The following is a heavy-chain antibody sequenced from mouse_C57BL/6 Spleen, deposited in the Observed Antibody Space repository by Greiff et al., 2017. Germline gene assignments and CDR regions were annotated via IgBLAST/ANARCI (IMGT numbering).Heavy chain of an antibody. CDR3: TLRYYYGSSYGYFDV. J-gene: IGHJ1*03. V-gene: IGHV14-1*01. CDR1: GFNIKDYY. CDR2: IDPEDGDT. D-gene: IGHD1-1*01. Sequence: VQLKQSGAELVRPGASVKLSCTASGFNIKDYYMHWVKQRPEQGLEWIGRIDPEDGDTEYAPKFQGKATMTADTSSNTAYLQLSSLTSEDTAVYYCTLRYYYGSSYGYFDVWGTGTTVTVSS.